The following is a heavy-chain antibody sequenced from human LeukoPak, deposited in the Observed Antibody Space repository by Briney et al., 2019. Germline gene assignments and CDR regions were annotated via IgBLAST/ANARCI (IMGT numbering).Heavy chain of an antibody. V-gene: IGHV3-9*03. CDR3: AKGYSNYLGVVDY. D-gene: IGHD4-11*01. CDR1: GFTFDDYA. J-gene: IGHJ4*02. Sequence: GGSLRLSCAASGFTFDDYAMHRVRRAPGKGLEGVSGISWNSGSIGYADSVKGRFTISRDNAKNSLYLQMNSLRAEDMALYYCAKGYSNYLGVVDYWGQGTLVTVSS. CDR2: ISWNSGSI.